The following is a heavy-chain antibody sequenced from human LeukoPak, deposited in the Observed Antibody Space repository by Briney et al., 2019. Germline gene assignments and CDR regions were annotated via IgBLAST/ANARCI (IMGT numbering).Heavy chain of an antibody. D-gene: IGHD2-2*02. Sequence: GGSLRLSCAASGFTFSSYAMHWVRQAPGKGLEWVVVISYDGSNKYYADSVKGRFTISRDNSKNTLYLQMNSLRAEDTAVYYCAREYCSSTSCYNAFDIWGQGTMVTVSS. J-gene: IGHJ3*02. V-gene: IGHV3-30-3*01. CDR2: ISYDGSNK. CDR3: AREYCSSTSCYNAFDI. CDR1: GFTFSSYA.